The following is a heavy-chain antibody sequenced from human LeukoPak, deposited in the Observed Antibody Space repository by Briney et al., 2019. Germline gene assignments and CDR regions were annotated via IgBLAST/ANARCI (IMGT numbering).Heavy chain of an antibody. CDR3: ARDQEVGATGYYGMDV. V-gene: IGHV1-18*01. J-gene: IGHJ6*02. D-gene: IGHD1-26*01. Sequence: VKVSCXXXXXTXTSYGXSWVRQAPGQGLEWMGWISAYNGNTNYAQKLRGRVTMTTDTSTSTAYMELRSLRSDDTAVYYCARDQEVGATGYYGMDVWGQGTTVTVSS. CDR2: ISAYNGNT. CDR1: XXTXTSYG.